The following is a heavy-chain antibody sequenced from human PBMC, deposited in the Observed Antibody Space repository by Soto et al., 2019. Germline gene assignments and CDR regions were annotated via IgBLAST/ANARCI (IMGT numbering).Heavy chain of an antibody. CDR3: ARAPCSSTSCYYGMDV. D-gene: IGHD2-2*01. Sequence: GASVKVSCKASGYTFTSYAMHWVRQAPGQRLEWMGWINAGNGNAKYSQKFQGRVTITRDTSASTAYMELSSLRSEDTAVYYCARAPCSSTSCYYGMDVWGQGTTVTV. CDR1: GYTFTSYA. J-gene: IGHJ6*02. V-gene: IGHV1-3*01. CDR2: INAGNGNA.